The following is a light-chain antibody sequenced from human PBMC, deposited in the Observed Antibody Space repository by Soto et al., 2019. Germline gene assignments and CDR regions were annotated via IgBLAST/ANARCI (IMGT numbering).Light chain of an antibody. CDR1: DVGSYNR. V-gene: IGLV2-18*02. CDR3: SSYTSSNTYV. J-gene: IGLJ1*01. CDR2: EVS. Sequence: DVGSYNRVSWYQQPPGTAPKVMIYEVSNRPSGVPDRFSGSKSGNTASLTISGLQAEDEADYYCSSYTSSNTYVFGTGTKVTVL.